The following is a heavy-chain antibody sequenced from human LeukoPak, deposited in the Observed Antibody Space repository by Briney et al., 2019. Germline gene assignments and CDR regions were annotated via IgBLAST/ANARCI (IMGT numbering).Heavy chain of an antibody. V-gene: IGHV1-46*01. CDR1: GYTFTSYY. CDR2: INPSGGST. Sequence: ASVKVSCKASGYTFTSYYMHWVRQAPGQGLEWMGIINPSGGSTSYAQKFQGRVTITRNTSISTAYMELSSLRSEDTAVYYCARVSPYYYYYMDVWGKGTTVTVSS. CDR3: ARVSPYYYYYMDV. J-gene: IGHJ6*03.